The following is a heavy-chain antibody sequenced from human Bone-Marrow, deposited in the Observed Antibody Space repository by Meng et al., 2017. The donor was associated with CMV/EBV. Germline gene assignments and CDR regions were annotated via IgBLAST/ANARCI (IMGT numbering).Heavy chain of an antibody. V-gene: IGHV1-2*02. D-gene: IGHD6-6*01. CDR2: INPDRGGT. CDR1: GYAFTVYH. Sequence: ASVKVSCKASGYAFTVYHMHWVRQAPGQGLEWMGWINPDRGGTKYAQKFQGRVTMTRDTPISTAYMELSRLRSDDTAVYYCARARGRGSSSSGRPYYFDYWGQGTLVTGSS. J-gene: IGHJ4*02. CDR3: ARARGRGSSSSGRPYYFDY.